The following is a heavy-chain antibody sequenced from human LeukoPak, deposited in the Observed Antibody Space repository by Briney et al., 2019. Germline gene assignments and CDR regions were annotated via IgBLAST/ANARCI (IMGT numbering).Heavy chain of an antibody. V-gene: IGHV3-30*03. CDR2: ISYDGSNK. J-gene: IGHJ4*02. D-gene: IGHD3-10*01. CDR3: ARDLGLLWFGELYF. Sequence: GGSLRLSCAASGFTFSSYGMHWVRQAPGKGLEWVAVISYDGSNKYYADSVKGRFTISRDNSKNTLYLQMNSLRAEDTAVYYCARDLGLLWFGELYFSGQGTLVTVSS. CDR1: GFTFSSYG.